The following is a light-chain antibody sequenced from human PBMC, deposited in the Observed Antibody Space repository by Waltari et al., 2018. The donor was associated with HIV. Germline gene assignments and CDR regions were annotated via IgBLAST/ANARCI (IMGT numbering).Light chain of an antibody. CDR1: SSNIGSDF. V-gene: IGLV1-47*02. J-gene: IGLJ3*02. Sequence: QSVLTQPPSASGTPGQRVTISCSGSSSNIGSDFVYWYQQLPGTAPKLLIYSNDQRPSWVPDRFSGSKSGASASLAISGLRSEGEADYYCTAWDASVTAWVFGGGTKLTVL. CDR3: TAWDASVTAWV. CDR2: SND.